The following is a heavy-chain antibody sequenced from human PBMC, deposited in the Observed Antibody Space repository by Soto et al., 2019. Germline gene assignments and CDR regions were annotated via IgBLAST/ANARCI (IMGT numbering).Heavy chain of an antibody. CDR3: ARGRPYYDFWSGYDYYYGMDV. D-gene: IGHD3-3*01. Sequence: QVQLVQSGAEVKKPGASVKVSCKASGYTFTSYDINWVRQATGQGLEWMGWMNPNSGNTGYAQKFQGRVTMTRNTSISTAYMELSSLRSEDTAVYYCARGRPYYDFWSGYDYYYGMDVWGQGTTVTVSS. J-gene: IGHJ6*02. CDR2: MNPNSGNT. V-gene: IGHV1-8*01. CDR1: GYTFTSYD.